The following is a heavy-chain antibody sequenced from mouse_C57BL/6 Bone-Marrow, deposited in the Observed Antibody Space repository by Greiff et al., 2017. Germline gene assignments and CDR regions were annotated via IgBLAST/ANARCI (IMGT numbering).Heavy chain of an antibody. D-gene: IGHD2-1*01. J-gene: IGHJ2*01. CDR2: IHPNSGST. CDR3: AKNYGNSDLFGY. CDR1: GYTFTSYW. V-gene: IGHV1-64*01. Sequence: QVQLQQPGAELVKPGASVKLSCKASGYTFTSYWMHWVKQRPGQGLEWIGMIHPNSGSTNYNEKFKSKATLTVDKSSSTAYRQLSSLTSEDSAVYYCAKNYGNSDLFGYWGQGTTLTVSS.